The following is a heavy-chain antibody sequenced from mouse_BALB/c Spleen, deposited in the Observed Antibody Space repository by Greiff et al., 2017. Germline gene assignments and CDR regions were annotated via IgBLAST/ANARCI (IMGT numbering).Heavy chain of an antibody. CDR2: IYPGDGDT. J-gene: IGHJ1*01. CDR3: ARSPITTVERYLDV. V-gene: IGHV1-80*01. D-gene: IGHD1-1*01. Sequence: QVQLQQSGAELVRPGSSVKISCKASGYAFSSYWMNWLKQRPGQGLEWIGQIYPGDGDTNYNGKFKGKATLTADKSSSTAYMQLSSLTSEDSAVYFCARSPITTVERYLDVWGAGTTVTVSS. CDR1: GYAFSSYW.